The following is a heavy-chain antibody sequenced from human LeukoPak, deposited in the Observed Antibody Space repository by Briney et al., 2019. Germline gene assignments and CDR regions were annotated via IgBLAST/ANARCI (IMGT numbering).Heavy chain of an antibody. CDR3: ARADLGTKRYFDC. CDR1: GFTFSDHY. CDR2: SRTTGST. J-gene: IGHJ4*02. D-gene: IGHD7-27*01. Sequence: GGSLRLSCAASGFTFSDHYMDWVRQAPGKGLEWVGRSRTTGSTGYAASVRGRFTISRDDSKNSLYLQMNTLKTEDTAVYYCARADLGTKRYFDCWGQGTLVTVSS. V-gene: IGHV3-72*01.